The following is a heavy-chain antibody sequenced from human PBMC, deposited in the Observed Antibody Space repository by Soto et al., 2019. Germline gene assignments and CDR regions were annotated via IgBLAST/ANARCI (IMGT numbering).Heavy chain of an antibody. Sequence: QVQLVQSGAEVKKPGSSVKVSCKASGGTFSSDSFSWVRQAPGQGLEWMGGIIPMFDTPIYAQKFQDRVTITADESTSTAYTQLRSLRSGDTAVYYCARSGGLDRDFNYWGQGALVTVSS. J-gene: IGHJ4*02. CDR1: GGTFSSDS. V-gene: IGHV1-69*12. CDR3: ARSGGLDRDFNY. CDR2: IIPMFDTP. D-gene: IGHD2-15*01.